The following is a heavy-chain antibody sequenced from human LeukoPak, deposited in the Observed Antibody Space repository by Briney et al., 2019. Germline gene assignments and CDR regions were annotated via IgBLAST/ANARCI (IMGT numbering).Heavy chain of an antibody. CDR2: IFHSGST. D-gene: IGHD3-10*01. J-gene: IGHJ3*02. CDR3: ARRGYYGRGAFDI. Sequence: SETLSLTCDVSGGSITSSSHYWGWIRQPPGRGLGWIGNIFHSGSTYYNPSLKSRVTISVETSKNQFSLRLNSVTAADTAVYSCARRGYYGRGAFDIWGQGTMVTVSS. V-gene: IGHV4-39*01. CDR1: GGSITSSSHY.